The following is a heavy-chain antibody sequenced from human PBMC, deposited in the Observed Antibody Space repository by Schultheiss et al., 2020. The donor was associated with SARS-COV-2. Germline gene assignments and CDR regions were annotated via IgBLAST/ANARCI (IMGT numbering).Heavy chain of an antibody. CDR3: ASITISPPLYGMDV. CDR2: IYYSGST. CDR1: GGSVSSGSYY. J-gene: IGHJ6*02. Sequence: SQTLSLTCTVSGGSVSSGSYYWSWIRQPPGKGLEWIGYIYYSGSTYYNPSLKSLVTISVDTSKNQFSLKLSSVTAADTAVYYCASITISPPLYGMDVWGQGTTVTVSS. V-gene: IGHV4-61*01. D-gene: IGHD3-9*01.